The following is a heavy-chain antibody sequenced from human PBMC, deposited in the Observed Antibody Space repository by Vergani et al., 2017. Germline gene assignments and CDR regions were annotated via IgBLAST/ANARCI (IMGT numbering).Heavy chain of an antibody. CDR2: IWYDGSNK. Sequence: QVQLVESGGGVVQPGRSLRLSCAASGFTFSSYGMHWVRQAPGKGLEWVAVIWYDGSNKYYADSVKGRFTISRDNSKNTLYLQRNSLRAEDTAVYYCARGWGSGWLRDPDYWGQGTLVTVSS. V-gene: IGHV3-33*01. CDR1: GFTFSSYG. CDR3: ARGWGSGWLRDPDY. J-gene: IGHJ4*02. D-gene: IGHD6-19*01.